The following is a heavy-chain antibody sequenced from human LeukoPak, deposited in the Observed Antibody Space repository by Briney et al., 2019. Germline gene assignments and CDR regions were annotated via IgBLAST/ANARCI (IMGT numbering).Heavy chain of an antibody. CDR1: GFTFSSYG. CDR2: ISYDGSNK. J-gene: IGHJ4*02. D-gene: IGHD6-19*01. Sequence: AGRSLRLSCAVSGFTFSSYGMHWVRHAPGKGLECVAVISYDGSNKYYADSVKGRFTISRDNSKNTLYLQMNSLRAEDTAVYYCAKDMGMEQWQANYFDYWGQGTLVTVSS. V-gene: IGHV3-30*18. CDR3: AKDMGMEQWQANYFDY.